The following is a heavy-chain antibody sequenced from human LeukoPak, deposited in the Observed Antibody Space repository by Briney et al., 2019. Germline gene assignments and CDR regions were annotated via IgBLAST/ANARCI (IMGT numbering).Heavy chain of an antibody. J-gene: IGHJ4*02. D-gene: IGHD3-22*01. Sequence: GGSLRLSCAASGFTFSSYWMSWVRQAPGKGLEWVANIKQDGSEKYYVDSVKGRFTISRDNAKNSLYLQMNSLRAEDTAVYYCARDAEVGYFDSSNFYDYWGQGTLVTVSS. V-gene: IGHV3-7*01. CDR1: GFTFSSYW. CDR3: ARDAEVGYFDSSNFYDY. CDR2: IKQDGSEK.